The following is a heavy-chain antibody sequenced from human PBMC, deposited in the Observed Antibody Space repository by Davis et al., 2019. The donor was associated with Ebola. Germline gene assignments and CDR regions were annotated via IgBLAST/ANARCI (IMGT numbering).Heavy chain of an antibody. CDR1: GGAVTSGGYF. J-gene: IGHJ4*02. D-gene: IGHD2-8*01. V-gene: IGHV4-61*08. Sequence: PSETLSLTCAVSGGAVTSGGYFWAWIRQPPGKGLEWIGYIYSSGDIYLSPSLKSRVSMFRDTSKNQFSVALTSVTAADTAVYYCARVGDFQGVYWGQGILVTVSS. CDR2: IYSSGDI. CDR3: ARVGDFQGVY.